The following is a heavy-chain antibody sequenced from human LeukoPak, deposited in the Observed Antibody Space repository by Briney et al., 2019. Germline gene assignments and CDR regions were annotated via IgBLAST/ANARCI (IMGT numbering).Heavy chain of an antibody. CDR1: EFTFSSYW. D-gene: IGHD5-18*01. J-gene: IGHJ4*02. Sequence: GGSLRLSCAASEFTFSSYWMSWVRQAPGKGPEWVANIKQDGSEKYYVDSMKGRFTISRDNAKNSLYLQMNSLRAEDTAVYYCARTHTYGPDDYFDYWGQGTLVTVSS. CDR2: IKQDGSEK. CDR3: ARTHTYGPDDYFDY. V-gene: IGHV3-7*01.